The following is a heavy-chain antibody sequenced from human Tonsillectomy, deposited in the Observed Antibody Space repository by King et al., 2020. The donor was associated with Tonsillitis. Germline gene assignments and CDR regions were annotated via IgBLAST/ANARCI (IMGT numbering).Heavy chain of an antibody. V-gene: IGHV1-2*02. Sequence: VQLVQSGAEVKKPGASVKVSCKASGYTFTGYYMHWVRQAPGQGLEWMGWINPNSGGTYSAQKFQGRVTMSRDTSISTAYMELSRLRSDDTAVYYCARCSVGNAWFDPWGQGTLVTVSS. CDR1: GYTFTGYY. CDR2: INPNSGGT. D-gene: IGHD1-1*01. J-gene: IGHJ5*02. CDR3: ARCSVGNAWFDP.